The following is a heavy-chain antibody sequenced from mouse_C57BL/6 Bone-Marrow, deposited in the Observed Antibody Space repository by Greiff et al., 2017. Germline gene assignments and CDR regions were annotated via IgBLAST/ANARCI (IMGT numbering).Heavy chain of an antibody. J-gene: IGHJ4*01. CDR1: GFTFSSYA. CDR3: TRITTVVEDYAMDD. V-gene: IGHV5-9-1*02. Sequence: DVHLVESGAGLVKPGGSLKLSCAASGFTFSSYAMSWVRQTPEKRLEWVAYISRGGDYIYYADTVQGRFTISRDNARNTLYLQMSSLKSEDTAMYDCTRITTVVEDYAMDDWGQGTSVTVSS. D-gene: IGHD1-1*01. CDR2: ISRGGDYI.